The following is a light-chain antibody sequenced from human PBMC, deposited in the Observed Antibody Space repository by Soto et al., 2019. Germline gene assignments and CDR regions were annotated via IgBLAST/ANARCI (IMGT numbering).Light chain of an antibody. Sequence: DMQMTHSPSTLSASVGDRVTITCRASQSISSWLAWYQQKPGKAPRLLIYDASYLERGVPSRFSGSGSGTEFTLTISDLQPDDLSTYYCQQYNSFWTFGQGTKVEI. CDR1: QSISSW. CDR3: QQYNSFWT. J-gene: IGKJ1*01. V-gene: IGKV1-5*01. CDR2: DAS.